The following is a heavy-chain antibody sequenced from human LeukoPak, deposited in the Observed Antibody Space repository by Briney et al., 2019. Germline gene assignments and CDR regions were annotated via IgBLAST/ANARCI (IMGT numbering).Heavy chain of an antibody. V-gene: IGHV5-51*01. CDR3: AKGAGGSGSNYPYF. D-gene: IGHD3-10*01. CDR2: IYPGDSDT. Sequence: GAALKISCKASGCIFITHWIAWGRQTPGKGLEWMGIIYPGDSDTKYSPSFQGQVTISADKSISTAYLQWSSLKASDTAMYYCAKGAGGSGSNYPYFWGQGTLVTVSS. J-gene: IGHJ4*02. CDR1: GCIFITHW.